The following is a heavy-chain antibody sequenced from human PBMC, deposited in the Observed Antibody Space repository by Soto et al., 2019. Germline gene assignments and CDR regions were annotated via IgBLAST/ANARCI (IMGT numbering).Heavy chain of an antibody. CDR2: IYYSGST. CDR3: ASALPHVAGTMGSLDY. CDR1: GGSISSYY. V-gene: IGHV4-59*01. J-gene: IGHJ4*02. D-gene: IGHD6-19*01. Sequence: SETLSLTCTVSGGSISSYYWSWIRQPPGKGLEWIGYIYYSGSTNYNPSLKSRVTISVDTSKNQFSLKLSSVTAADTAVYYCASALPHVAGTMGSLDYWGQGTLVTVYS.